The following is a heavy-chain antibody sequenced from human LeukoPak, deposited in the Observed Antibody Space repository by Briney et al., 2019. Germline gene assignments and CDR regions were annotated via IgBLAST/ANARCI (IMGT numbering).Heavy chain of an antibody. V-gene: IGHV1-2*02. CDR2: INPNSGGT. CDR3: AIETDIVVVVAATPEHWFDP. CDR1: GYTFTGYY. D-gene: IGHD2-15*01. Sequence: ASVKVSYKASGYTFTGYYMHWVRQAPGQGLEWMGWINPNSGGTNYAQKFQGRVTMTRDTSISTAYMELSRLRSDDTAVYYCAIETDIVVVVAATPEHWFDPWGQGTLVTVSS. J-gene: IGHJ5*02.